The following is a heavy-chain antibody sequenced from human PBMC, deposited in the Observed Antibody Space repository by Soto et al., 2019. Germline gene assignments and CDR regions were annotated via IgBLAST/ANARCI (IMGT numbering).Heavy chain of an antibody. CDR2: INPSGGYT. CDR1: EYTFSNYY. V-gene: IGHV1-46*01. CDR3: ARERGNDAFDI. Sequence: QVQLLQSGAEVKKPGALVRLSCVASEYTFSNYYMHWVRQAPGQGLEWMGIINPSGGYTSYAQKFQGRVTMTRETSTGTVYMELSSLTSEDTAVYYCARERGNDAFDIWGRGTKVTVSS. J-gene: IGHJ3*02.